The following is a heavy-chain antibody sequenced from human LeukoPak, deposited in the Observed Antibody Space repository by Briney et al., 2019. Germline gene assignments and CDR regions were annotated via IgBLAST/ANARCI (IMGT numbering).Heavy chain of an antibody. CDR3: ARDRSYYDILTGYYSPYDY. V-gene: IGHV1-18*01. D-gene: IGHD3-9*01. CDR1: GYTFTSCG. Sequence: ASVKVSCKASGYTFTSCGISWVRQAPGQGLEWMGWISAYNGNTNYAQRLQGRVTMTTDTSTSTAYMELRSLRSDDTAVYYCARDRSYYDILTGYYSPYDYWGQGTLVTVSS. CDR2: ISAYNGNT. J-gene: IGHJ4*02.